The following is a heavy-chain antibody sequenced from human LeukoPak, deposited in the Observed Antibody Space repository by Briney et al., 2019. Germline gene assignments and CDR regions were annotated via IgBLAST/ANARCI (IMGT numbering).Heavy chain of an antibody. D-gene: IGHD3-22*01. CDR1: GFTFSSFE. CDR3: ANTPDYDSSGYYSWGYYYYMDV. J-gene: IGHJ6*03. Sequence: GSLRLSCAASGFTFSSFEMNWVRQAPGKGLEWIGTIYYSGRTYYNPSLKSRVTISVDTSKNQFSLKLSSVTAADTAVYYCANTPDYDSSGYYSWGYYYYMDVWGKGTTVTISS. V-gene: IGHV4-59*05. CDR2: IYYSGRT.